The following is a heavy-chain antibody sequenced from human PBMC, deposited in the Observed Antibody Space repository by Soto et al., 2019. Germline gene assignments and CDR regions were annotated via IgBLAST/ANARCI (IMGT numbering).Heavy chain of an antibody. CDR2: ISYDGSNK. J-gene: IGHJ4*02. Sequence: GGSLRLSCAASGFTFSSYGMHWVRQAPGKGLEWVAVISYDGSNKYYADSVKGRFTISRDNSKNTLYLQMNSLRAEDTAVYYCAXEGSYYYDSRAPRYFDYWGPGTLVTVSS. CDR3: AXEGSYYYDSRAPRYFDY. CDR1: GFTFSSYG. D-gene: IGHD3-22*01. V-gene: IGHV3-30*18.